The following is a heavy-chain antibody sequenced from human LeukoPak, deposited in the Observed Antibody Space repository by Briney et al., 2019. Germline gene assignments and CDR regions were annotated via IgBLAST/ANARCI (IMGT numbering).Heavy chain of an antibody. Sequence: GGSLRLSCAASGFTFNSYAMSWFRQAPGKGLEWVSAISGSGGSTYYADSVKGRFTISRDNSQNTLYLQMNSLRAEDTAVYYCAKDREMATIRALFDYWGQGTLVTVSS. CDR2: ISGSGGST. J-gene: IGHJ4*02. D-gene: IGHD5-24*01. CDR3: AKDREMATIRALFDY. V-gene: IGHV3-23*01. CDR1: GFTFNSYA.